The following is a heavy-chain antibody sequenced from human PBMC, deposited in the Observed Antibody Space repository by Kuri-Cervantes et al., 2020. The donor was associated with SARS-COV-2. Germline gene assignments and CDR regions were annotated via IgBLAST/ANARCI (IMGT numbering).Heavy chain of an antibody. Sequence: ASVKVSCKASGYTFTSYYMHWVRQAPGQGLEWMGIINPSGGSTSYAQKFQGRVTMTRDTSTSTVYMELSSLRSEDTAVYYCARGLHKADWGYGSGSYYNAKGSFQHWGQGTLVTVSS. CDR1: GYTFTSYY. J-gene: IGHJ1*01. D-gene: IGHD3-10*01. V-gene: IGHV1-46*01. CDR2: INPSGGST. CDR3: ARGLHKADWGYGSGSYYNAKGSFQH.